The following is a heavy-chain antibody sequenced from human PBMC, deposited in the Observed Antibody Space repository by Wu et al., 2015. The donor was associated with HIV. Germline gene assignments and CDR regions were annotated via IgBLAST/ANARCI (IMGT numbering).Heavy chain of an antibody. Sequence: QVQLVQSGAEVKKPGASVKVSCKAFRYSFTGHYIHWVRQAPGQGLEWMGGIIPIFGTANYAQKFQGRVTITADESTSTAYMELSSLRSEDTAVYYCARGSSSKHDYWGQGTLVTVSS. D-gene: IGHD2-15*01. CDR1: RYSFTGHY. CDR2: IIPIFGTA. J-gene: IGHJ4*02. V-gene: IGHV1-69*01. CDR3: ARGSSSKHDY.